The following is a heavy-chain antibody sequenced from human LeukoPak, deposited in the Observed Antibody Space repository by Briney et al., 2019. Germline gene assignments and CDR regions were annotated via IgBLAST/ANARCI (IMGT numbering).Heavy chain of an antibody. CDR3: AREFDGSASGAGY. D-gene: IGHD1-26*01. J-gene: IGHJ4*02. CDR1: GFIFSSYA. V-gene: IGHV3-21*01. CDR2: MSSSSGLI. Sequence: PGGSLRLSCAASGFIFSSYAMNWVRQAPGKGLEWVSSMSSSSGLIYYGDSVKGRFTVSRDNAKRSLYLQMNSLRADDTAVYYCAREFDGSASGAGYWGQGTLVTVSS.